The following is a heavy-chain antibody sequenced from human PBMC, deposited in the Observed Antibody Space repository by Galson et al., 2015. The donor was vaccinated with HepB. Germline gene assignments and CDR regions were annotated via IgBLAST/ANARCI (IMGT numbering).Heavy chain of an antibody. V-gene: IGHV3-48*03. D-gene: IGHD4-11*01. CDR3: ARRREGNYDVNYYYYYGMDV. J-gene: IGHJ6*02. CDR1: GFTFSGFE. CDR2: IRSSGSTI. Sequence: SLRLSCAASGFTFSGFEMNWVRQAPGKGLEWVSYIRSSGSTIYYADSLKGRFTISRDNAKNSLYLQMNSLRAEDTAVYYCARRREGNYDVNYYYYYGMDVWGQGTTVTVSS.